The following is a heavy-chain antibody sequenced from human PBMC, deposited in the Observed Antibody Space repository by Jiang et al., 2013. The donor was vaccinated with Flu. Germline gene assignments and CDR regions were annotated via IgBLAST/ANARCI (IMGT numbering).Heavy chain of an antibody. CDR2: INPSGGST. Sequence: SGAEVKKPGASVKVSCKASGYTFTSYYMHWVRQAPGQGLEWMGIINPSGGSTSYAQKFQGRVTMTRDTSTSTVYMELSSLRSEDTAVYYCARDIVVVPAARLYGMDVWGQGTTVTVSS. J-gene: IGHJ6*02. CDR1: GYTFTSYY. CDR3: ARDIVVVPAARLYGMDV. V-gene: IGHV1-46*01. D-gene: IGHD2-2*01.